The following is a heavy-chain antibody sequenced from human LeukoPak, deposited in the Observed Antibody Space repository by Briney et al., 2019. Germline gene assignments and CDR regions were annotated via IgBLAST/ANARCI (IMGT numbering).Heavy chain of an antibody. CDR1: GFTFSSYS. D-gene: IGHD6-19*01. CDR3: AKTGPGSGWARYYFDS. CDR2: ISSTGAYT. Sequence: GGSLRLSCAASGFTFSSYSMNWVRQAPGKGLEWVSTISSTGAYTYYADSAKGRFTISRDSSKNTLYLQMNSLRADDTAVYSCAKTGPGSGWARYYFDSWGQGTLVTVSS. V-gene: IGHV3-23*01. J-gene: IGHJ4*02.